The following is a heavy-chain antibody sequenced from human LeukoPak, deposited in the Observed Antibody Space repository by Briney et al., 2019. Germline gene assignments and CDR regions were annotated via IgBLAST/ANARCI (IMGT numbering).Heavy chain of an antibody. V-gene: IGHV3-53*01. CDR3: ARLDYEAYNWFDP. J-gene: IGHJ5*02. Sequence: TGGSLRLSCAASGFTVSSNYMSWVRQAPGKGLEWVSVIYSGGSTYYADSAKGRFSISRDNSKNTLYLQMNSLRAEDTAVYYCARLDYEAYNWFDPWGQGALVTVSS. D-gene: IGHD4-17*01. CDR1: GFTVSSNY. CDR2: IYSGGST.